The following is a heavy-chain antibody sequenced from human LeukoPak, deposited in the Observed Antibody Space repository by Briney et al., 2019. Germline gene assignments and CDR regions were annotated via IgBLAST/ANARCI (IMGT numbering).Heavy chain of an antibody. Sequence: GGSLRLSCAASGFTFSDYYMSWIRQAPGKGLEWVANIKQDGSEKYYVDSVKGRFTISRDNAKNSLYLQMNSLRAEDTAVYYCAREGIYGMDVWGQGTTVTVSS. CDR1: GFTFSDYY. J-gene: IGHJ6*02. CDR2: IKQDGSEK. CDR3: AREGIYGMDV. V-gene: IGHV3-7*01.